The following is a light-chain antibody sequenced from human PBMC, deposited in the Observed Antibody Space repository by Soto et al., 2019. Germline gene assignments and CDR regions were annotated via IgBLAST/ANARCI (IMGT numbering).Light chain of an antibody. CDR1: SSNIGAGFD. CDR2: GNT. V-gene: IGLV1-40*01. J-gene: IGLJ2*01. Sequence: QSVLTQPPSVSGAPGQRVTISCTGSSSNIGAGFDVHWYQQLPGTAPRLLIFGNTNRPSGVPDRFSGSKSGTSASLAITWLQAEDDADYYCQSYDSSLSGHVVFGGGTKLTVL. CDR3: QSYDSSLSGHVV.